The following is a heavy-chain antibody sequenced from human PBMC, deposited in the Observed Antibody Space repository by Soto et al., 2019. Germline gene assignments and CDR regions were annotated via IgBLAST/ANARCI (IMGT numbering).Heavy chain of an antibody. CDR2: INHSGST. Sequence: SETLSLTCAVYGGPFSGYYWSWIRQPPGKGLEWIGEINHSGSTNYNPSLKSRVTISVDTSKNQFSLKLSSVTAADTAVYYCARDPFTYYYGSGSYGPSNWFDPWGQGTLVTVSS. CDR1: GGPFSGYY. D-gene: IGHD3-10*01. CDR3: ARDPFTYYYGSGSYGPSNWFDP. V-gene: IGHV4-34*01. J-gene: IGHJ5*02.